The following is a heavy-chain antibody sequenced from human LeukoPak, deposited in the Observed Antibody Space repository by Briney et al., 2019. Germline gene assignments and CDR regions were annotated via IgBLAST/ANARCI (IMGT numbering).Heavy chain of an antibody. D-gene: IGHD3-22*01. CDR2: IYSGGST. J-gene: IGHJ4*02. Sequence: GGSLRLSCAASGFTVSSNYMSWVRQAPGKGLEWVSVIYSGGSTYYADSVKGRFTISRDNSKNTLYLQMNSLRAEDTAVYYCASGTYYYDSSGHPFDYWGQGTLVTVSS. CDR3: ASGTYYYDSSGHPFDY. CDR1: GFTVSSNY. V-gene: IGHV3-53*01.